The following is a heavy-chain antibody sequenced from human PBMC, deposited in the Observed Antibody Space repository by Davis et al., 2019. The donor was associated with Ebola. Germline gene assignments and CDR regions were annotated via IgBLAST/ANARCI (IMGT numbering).Heavy chain of an antibody. J-gene: IGHJ6*02. V-gene: IGHV3-23*01. CDR2: ISSGVGVP. CDR3: AKDTRWLQLFYYYGMDV. CDR1: GFTFTTYA. Sequence: GESLKISCAASGFTFTTYAMMWVRQAPGKGLEWVSSISSGVGVPYYADSVKDRFTISRDNSKNTLFLQMNSLRAEDTAVYYCAKDTRWLQLFYYYGMDVWGQGTTVTVSS. D-gene: IGHD5-24*01.